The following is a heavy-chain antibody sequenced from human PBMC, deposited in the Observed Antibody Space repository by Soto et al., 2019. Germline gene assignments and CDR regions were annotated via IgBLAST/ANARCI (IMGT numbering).Heavy chain of an antibody. CDR1: GYTLTGYF. J-gene: IGHJ6*02. Sequence: QVQLVQSGAEGKKPGASVKVSCKASGYTLTGYFIHWVRQAPGQRLEWLGCINRKSGAATYAQKFQGRVTMTRDTFSSTVYMEWSRLTADDTAVYYCASDVMVPVYYFYYGLDVWGQGTEVTVSS. V-gene: IGHV1-2*02. CDR2: INRKSGAA. D-gene: IGHD2-2*01. CDR3: ASDVMVPVYYFYYGLDV.